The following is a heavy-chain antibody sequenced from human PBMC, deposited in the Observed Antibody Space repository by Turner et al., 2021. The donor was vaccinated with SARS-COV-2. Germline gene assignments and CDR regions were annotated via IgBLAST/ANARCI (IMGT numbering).Heavy chain of an antibody. J-gene: IGHJ4*02. CDR2: VYSGGST. CDR1: VFTVSSNY. Sequence: EVQLLGSGGGLVQPGRSRSLSCAASVFTVSSNYMSWVRQAQGNVLEWVSVVYSGGSTYYADSVKGRFTISRDNSKNTLYLQMNRMRDEDTAVYYCARTLPDGDYHDYWGQGTLVTVSS. D-gene: IGHD4-17*01. V-gene: IGHV3-66*01. CDR3: ARTLPDGDYHDY.